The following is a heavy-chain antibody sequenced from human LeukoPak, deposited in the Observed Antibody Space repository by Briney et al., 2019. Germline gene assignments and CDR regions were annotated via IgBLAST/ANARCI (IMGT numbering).Heavy chain of an antibody. V-gene: IGHV3-74*01. Sequence: GGSLRLSCAASGFTFSTYWMHWIRQAPGKGLVWVSHTNPDGSNIGYADSVKGRFTISRDKTTLSLLLHSLRAEDTAVYYCARPPHAYGFDLWGQGTMVTVSS. J-gene: IGHJ3*01. CDR2: TNPDGSNI. CDR1: GFTFSTYW. CDR3: ARPPHAYGFDL.